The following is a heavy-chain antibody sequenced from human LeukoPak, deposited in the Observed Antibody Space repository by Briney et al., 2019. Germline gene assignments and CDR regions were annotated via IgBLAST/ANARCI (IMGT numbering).Heavy chain of an antibody. CDR2: IYYSGST. D-gene: IGHD3-22*01. CDR3: ASSLYYYDSSGYYLLEGFDY. Sequence: PSETLSLTCTVSGGSISSSSYYWGWIRQPPGKGLEWIGSIYYSGSTYYNPSLNSRVTISVDTSKNQFSLKLSSVTAADTAVYYCASSLYYYDSSGYYLLEGFDYWGQGTLVTVSS. CDR1: GGSISSSSYY. J-gene: IGHJ4*02. V-gene: IGHV4-39*01.